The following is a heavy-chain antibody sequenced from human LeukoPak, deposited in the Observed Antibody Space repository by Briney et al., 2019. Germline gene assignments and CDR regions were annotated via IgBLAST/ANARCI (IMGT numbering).Heavy chain of an antibody. CDR3: ARVSMVVTLNWFDP. CDR1: GYTFTSSY. D-gene: IGHD4-23*01. Sequence: ASVKVSCKASGYTFTSSYIHWVRQAPGQGLEWIGIINPSGGGTTYAQKFQGRVTVTTDTSTSTAYMELRSLRSDDTAVYYCARVSMVVTLNWFDPWGQGTLVTVSS. V-gene: IGHV1-46*01. CDR2: INPSGGGT. J-gene: IGHJ5*02.